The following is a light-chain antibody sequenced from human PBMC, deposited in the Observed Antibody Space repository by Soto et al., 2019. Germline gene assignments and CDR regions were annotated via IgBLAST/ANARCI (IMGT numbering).Light chain of an antibody. CDR2: GAS. J-gene: IGKJ5*01. CDR3: QQYGSSPRT. Sequence: EIVLTQSPGTLSLSPGERATLSCRASQSVSNNHLAWYQQKPGQAPRLLIYGASSRAAGIPDRFSGSGSGTDFTLTISRLEPEDFAVYYCQQYGSSPRTFGQGTRLEIK. V-gene: IGKV3-20*01. CDR1: QSVSNNH.